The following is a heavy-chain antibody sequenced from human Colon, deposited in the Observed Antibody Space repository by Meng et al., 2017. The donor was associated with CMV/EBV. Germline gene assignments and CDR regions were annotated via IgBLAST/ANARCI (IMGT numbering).Heavy chain of an antibody. J-gene: IGHJ4*02. Sequence: GGSLRLSCAASGFTFDDHTMHWVRQVPGKGLEWVSIISGSGDTTRYAASVTGRFTVSRDNSQNALCLHMNCLRAEDTAVYYCTQDRTREIVPFTNSFYYWGRGTLVTVSS. CDR3: TQDRTREIVPFTNSFYY. D-gene: IGHD5-12*01. V-gene: IGHV3-43*01. CDR2: ISGSGDTT. CDR1: GFTFDDHT.